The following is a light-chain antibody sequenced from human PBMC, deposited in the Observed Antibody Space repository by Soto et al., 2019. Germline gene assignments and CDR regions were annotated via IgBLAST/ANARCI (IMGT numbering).Light chain of an antibody. CDR3: QQYDGYSPQT. V-gene: IGKV1-5*01. J-gene: IGKJ1*01. CDR2: DSS. CDR1: QSISTS. Sequence: DIQMTQSPSTLSASVGDRVTVTCWASQSISTSLAWYQQKSGKAPQLLIYDSSTLEPGVPSRFRGSGSGTEFTLTINGLQPDDFATYYCQQYDGYSPQTFGQGTKVDIK.